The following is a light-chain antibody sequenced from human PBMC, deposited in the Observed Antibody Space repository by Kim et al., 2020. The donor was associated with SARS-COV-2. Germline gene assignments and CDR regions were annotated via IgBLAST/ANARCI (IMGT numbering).Light chain of an antibody. CDR1: SLRSYY. J-gene: IGLJ1*01. CDR2: GKN. V-gene: IGLV3-19*01. Sequence: SSELTQDPAVSVALGQTVRITCQGDSLRSYYASWYQQKPGQAPVLVIYGKNNRLSGIPDRFSGSSSGNTASLTITGAQAEAEADYYCNSRDSTGNHMVFG. CDR3: NSRDSTGNHMV.